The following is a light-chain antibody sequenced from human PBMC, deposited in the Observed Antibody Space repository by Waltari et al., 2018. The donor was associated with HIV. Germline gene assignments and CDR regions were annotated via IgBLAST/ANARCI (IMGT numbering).Light chain of an antibody. Sequence: QSALSQPRSVSGSPGQSITISCTGTSSDVGSYNYVSWYQHHPGKAPKLMIYDAMKRPSGVPARFSGSNSGNTASLTISGLQVEDEADYYCCSSAGRYTFVFGTGTKVTVL. CDR3: CSSAGRYTFV. CDR1: SSDVGSYNY. CDR2: DAM. J-gene: IGLJ1*01. V-gene: IGLV2-11*01.